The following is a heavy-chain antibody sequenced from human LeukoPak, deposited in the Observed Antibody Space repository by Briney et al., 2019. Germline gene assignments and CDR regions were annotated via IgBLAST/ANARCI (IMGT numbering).Heavy chain of an antibody. V-gene: IGHV3-23*01. CDR3: ASEWQLAPGGDYVDYWVDY. Sequence: PGGSLRLSCAASGFTFSSYAMSWVRQAPGKGLEWVSAISGSGGSTYYADSVKGRFTISRDNSKNTLYLQMNSLRAEDTAVYYCASEWQLAPGGDYVDYWVDYWGQGTLVTVSS. CDR1: GFTFSSYA. J-gene: IGHJ4*02. CDR2: ISGSGGST. D-gene: IGHD3-16*01.